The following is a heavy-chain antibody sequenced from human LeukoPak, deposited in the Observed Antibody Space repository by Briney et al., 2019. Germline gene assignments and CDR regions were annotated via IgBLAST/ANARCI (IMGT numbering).Heavy chain of an antibody. J-gene: IGHJ3*01. CDR1: GGSISSSSYY. CDR3: ARGGVGRTGFPHDGFDV. Sequence: PSETLSLTCTVSGGSISSSSYYWGWIRQPPGKGLEWIAYIYYSGSINYNPSLKSRVTISEDTSKNQFSLQLNSVTAADTAVYYCARGGVGRTGFPHDGFDVWGQGTMVTVSS. V-gene: IGHV4-61*05. CDR2: IYYSGSI. D-gene: IGHD2-8*02.